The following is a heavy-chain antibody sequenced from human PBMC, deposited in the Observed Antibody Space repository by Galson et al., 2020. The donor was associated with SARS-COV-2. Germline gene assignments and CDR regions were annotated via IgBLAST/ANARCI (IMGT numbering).Heavy chain of an antibody. CDR1: GFAVNDNY. CDR3: ARLLCYGESWGFDP. D-gene: IGHD3-10*01. CDR2: IYADGRT. V-gene: IGHV3-53*01. J-gene: IGHJ5*02. Sequence: GGSLRLSCAVSGFAVNDNYMAWVRQAPGKGPEWVSNIYADGRTYFADSVKGRFTISRDSSKNTVYLQVNSVRAEDTAVYYCARLLCYGESWGFDPWGQGTLVAVSS.